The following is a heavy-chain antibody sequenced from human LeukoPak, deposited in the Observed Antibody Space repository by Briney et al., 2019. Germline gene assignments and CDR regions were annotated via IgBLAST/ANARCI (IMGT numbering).Heavy chain of an antibody. Sequence: PGGSLRLSCAASGFTFSSYGMHWVRQAPGKGLEWVAVISYDGSNKYYADSVKGRFTISRDNSENTLYLQMNSLRAEDTAVYYCAKTKVRGSGSYYRNYYFDYWGQGTLVTVSS. CDR3: AKTKVRGSGSYYRNYYFDY. J-gene: IGHJ4*02. V-gene: IGHV3-30*18. D-gene: IGHD3-10*01. CDR1: GFTFSSYG. CDR2: ISYDGSNK.